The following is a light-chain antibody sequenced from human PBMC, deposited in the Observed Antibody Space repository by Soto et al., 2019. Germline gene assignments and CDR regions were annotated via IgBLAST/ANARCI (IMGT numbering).Light chain of an antibody. J-gene: IGKJ4*01. V-gene: IGKV3-11*01. Sequence: EIVLTQSPATLSLSPGERATLSCRASQSVSSYLAWYQQKPGQAPRLLIYDASNRATGIPARFSGSGSGTDFTLTISSLQPEDFATYYCIQDYNYPLTFGGGTKV. CDR3: IQDYNYPLT. CDR1: QSVSSY. CDR2: DAS.